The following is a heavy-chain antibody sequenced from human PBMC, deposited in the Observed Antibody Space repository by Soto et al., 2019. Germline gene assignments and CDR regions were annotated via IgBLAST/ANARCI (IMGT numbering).Heavy chain of an antibody. D-gene: IGHD6-13*01. CDR2: IIPIFSTT. CDR3: AREVAADGTFREDVFDI. J-gene: IGHJ3*02. CDR1: GGTFSNLA. V-gene: IGHV1-69*12. Sequence: QVHLVQSGAEVKKPGSSVKVSCKAPGGTFSNLAINWVRQAPGQGLEWMGRIIPIFSTTNYAQKFQGRVTMTADESTITAYLELSSLKQDDTAVYYCAREVAADGTFREDVFDIWGQGTLVTVSS.